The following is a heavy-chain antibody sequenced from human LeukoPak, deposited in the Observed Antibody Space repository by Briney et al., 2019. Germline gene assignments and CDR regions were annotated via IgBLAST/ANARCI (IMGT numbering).Heavy chain of an antibody. CDR3: SRDLGGGWYDY. V-gene: IGHV1-2*02. D-gene: IGHD6-19*01. J-gene: IGHJ4*02. CDR2: INPNSGGA. Sequence: ASVKVSCKASGYTFTGYYMHWVRQAPGQGLEWMGWINPNSGGANYAQKFQGRVTMTRDTSISTAYMELSRLRSDDTAVYYCSRDLGGGWYDYWGQGTLVTVSS. CDR1: GYTFTGYY.